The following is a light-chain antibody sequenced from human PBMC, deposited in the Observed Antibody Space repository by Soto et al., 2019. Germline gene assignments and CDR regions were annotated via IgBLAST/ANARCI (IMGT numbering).Light chain of an antibody. CDR3: SSYTGRNTPYV. CDR2: EVT. V-gene: IGLV2-14*01. J-gene: IGLJ1*01. CDR1: SSDVGAYHF. Sequence: QSVLTQPASVSGSPGQSITISCTGSSSDVGAYHFVSWYQHHPGKAPKLILYEVTARPSGVSSRFSGSKSGNTASLTISGLQADDAANYSCSSYTGRNTPYVFGTGTKVTV.